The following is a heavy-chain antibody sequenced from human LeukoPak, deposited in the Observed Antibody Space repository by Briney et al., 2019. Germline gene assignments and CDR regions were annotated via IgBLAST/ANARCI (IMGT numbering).Heavy chain of an antibody. D-gene: IGHD3-9*01. CDR3: AKGRFPHFDWLSYFDY. CDR1: GFTFSSYG. CDR2: IRYDGSNK. J-gene: IGHJ4*02. V-gene: IGHV3-30*02. Sequence: GGSLRLSCAASGFTFSSYGMHWVRQAPGKGLEWVAFIRYDGSNKYYADSVKGRFTISRDNSKNMLYLQMNSLRAEDTALYYCAKGRFPHFDWLSYFDYWGQGILVTVSS.